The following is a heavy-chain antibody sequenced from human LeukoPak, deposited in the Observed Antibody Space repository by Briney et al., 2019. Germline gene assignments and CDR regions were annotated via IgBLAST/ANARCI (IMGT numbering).Heavy chain of an antibody. CDR1: TGSFSGYY. D-gene: IGHD1-1*01. V-gene: IGHV4-34*01. J-gene: IGHJ2*01. CDR2: TNHSGSN. Sequence: SETRSLTCAVDTGSFSGYYWSWIRPPPGKGLEWIGETNHSGSNNYNPSLKSRVTISVNTSKNQFALKLSSMTAADTAVYYCARGINWYAYWYFDLCGRGTLATVSS. CDR3: ARGINWYAYWYFDL.